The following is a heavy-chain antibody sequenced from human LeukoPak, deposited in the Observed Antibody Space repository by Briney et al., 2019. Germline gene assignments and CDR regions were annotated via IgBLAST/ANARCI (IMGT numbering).Heavy chain of an antibody. CDR2: IYSGGST. V-gene: IGHV3-53*01. Sequence: GGSLRLSCAASGFTVSSNYMSWVRQAPGKGLEWVSVIYSGGSTYYADSVKGRFTISRDNSKNTLYLQMNSLRAEDTALYYCASRSNYGDPTTTDSWGQGTLVTVSS. J-gene: IGHJ4*02. CDR3: ASRSNYGDPTTTDS. D-gene: IGHD4-17*01. CDR1: GFTVSSNY.